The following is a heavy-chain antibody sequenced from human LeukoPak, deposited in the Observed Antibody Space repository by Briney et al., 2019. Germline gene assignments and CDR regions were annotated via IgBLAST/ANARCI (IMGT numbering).Heavy chain of an antibody. CDR2: IWFDGSNI. CDR1: GFTFSSYG. CDR3: TTYSTGWYFFDD. V-gene: IGHV3-33*01. D-gene: IGHD1-26*01. J-gene: IGHJ4*02. Sequence: GGSVRLSCGASGFTFSSYGMHWVRQAPGKGLEWVALIWFDGSNIYYADSVKGRFTISRDNSKNTLYLQMSSLKTDDTAVYYCTTYSTGWYFFDDWGQGTLVTVTS.